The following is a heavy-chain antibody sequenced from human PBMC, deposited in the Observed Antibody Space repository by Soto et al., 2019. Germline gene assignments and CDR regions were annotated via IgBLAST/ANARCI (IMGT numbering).Heavy chain of an antibody. D-gene: IGHD2-15*01. J-gene: IGHJ5*02. CDR3: ARDSLVVVAATPRWSDP. V-gene: IGHV1-69*01. Sequence: QVQLVQSGAEVKKPGSSVKVSCKSSGGTFSSYAFSWVRQAPGQGLEWMGGIIPMFGTANYAQKFQGRVKITADESTITAYMELSSLRFQDTAVYYCARDSLVVVAATPRWSDPWGQGTLVTVSS. CDR2: IIPMFGTA. CDR1: GGTFSSYA.